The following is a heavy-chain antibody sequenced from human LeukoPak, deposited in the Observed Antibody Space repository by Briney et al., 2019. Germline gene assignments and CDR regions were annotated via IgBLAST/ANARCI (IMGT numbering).Heavy chain of an antibody. V-gene: IGHV3-21*04. CDR2: ISSSSSYI. D-gene: IGHD6-13*01. CDR1: GFTFSSYN. Sequence: PGGSLRLSYAASGFTFSSYNMNWVRQAPGKGLEWVSSISSSSSYIYYADSVKGRFTISRDNAKNSLYLQMNSLRAEDTAVYYCARDGTAVGINYDYWGQGTLVTVSS. J-gene: IGHJ4*02. CDR3: ARDGTAVGINYDY.